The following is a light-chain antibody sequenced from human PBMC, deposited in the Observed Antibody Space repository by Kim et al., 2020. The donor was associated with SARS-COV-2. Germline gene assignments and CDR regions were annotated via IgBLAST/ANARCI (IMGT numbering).Light chain of an antibody. Sequence: QSALTQPRSVSGSPGQSVTISCTGSSADIGAYSYVSWYQHHPGKVPKVIIFDVSKRPSGVPDRFSGSKSDNTASLTISGLQTDDEAEYYCCSYAGSYTYVFGGGTKVTVL. CDR3: CSYAGSYTYV. J-gene: IGLJ1*01. CDR1: SADIGAYSY. CDR2: DVS. V-gene: IGLV2-11*01.